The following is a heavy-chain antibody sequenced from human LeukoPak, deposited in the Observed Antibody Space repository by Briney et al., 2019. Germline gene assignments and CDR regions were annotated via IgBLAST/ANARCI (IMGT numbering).Heavy chain of an antibody. J-gene: IGHJ4*02. D-gene: IGHD2-15*01. CDR3: ARDSVVVVAATTGVDY. CDR2: ISSSSSYI. Sequence: PGGSLRLSCAASGFTFSSYSMNWVRQAPGKGLEWVSSISSSSSYIYYADSVKGRFTISRDNAKNSLYLQMNSLRAEDTAVYYCARDSVVVVAATTGVDYWGQGTLVTVSS. CDR1: GFTFSSYS. V-gene: IGHV3-21*01.